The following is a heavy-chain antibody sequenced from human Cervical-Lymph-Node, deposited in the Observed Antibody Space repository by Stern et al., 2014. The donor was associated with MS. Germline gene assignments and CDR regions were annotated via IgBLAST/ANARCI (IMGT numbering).Heavy chain of an antibody. Sequence: VQLVESGAEVKKPGASVKVSCKASGYTFTSYYMHWVRQAPGQGLEWMGIINPSGGSPSYAQKFQGRVTMTRDTSTSTVYMELSKDTAVYYCASNYTVTTLGALDYWGQGTLVTVSS. J-gene: IGHJ4*02. CDR1: GYTFTSYY. D-gene: IGHD4-17*01. CDR3: ASNYTVTTLGALDY. V-gene: IGHV1-46*03. CDR2: INPSGGSP.